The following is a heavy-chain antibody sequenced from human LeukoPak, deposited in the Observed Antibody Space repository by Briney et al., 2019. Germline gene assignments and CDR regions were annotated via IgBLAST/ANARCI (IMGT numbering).Heavy chain of an antibody. V-gene: IGHV1-69*06. CDR2: IIPIFGTA. CDR1: GGTFSSYA. J-gene: IGHJ5*02. D-gene: IGHD6-25*01. CDR3: ARGDISYTSSGGIAATYNWFDP. Sequence: ASVKVSCKASGGTFSSYAISWVRQAPGQGLEWMGGIIPIFGTANYAQKFQGRVTITADKSTSTAYMELSSLRSEDTAVYYCARGDISYTSSGGIAATYNWFDPWGQGTLVTVSS.